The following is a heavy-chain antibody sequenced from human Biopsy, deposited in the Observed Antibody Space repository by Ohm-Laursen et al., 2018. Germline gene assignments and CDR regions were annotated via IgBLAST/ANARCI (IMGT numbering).Heavy chain of an antibody. V-gene: IGHV1-8*01. CDR3: GRAVRNQLLTDP. J-gene: IGHJ5*02. D-gene: IGHD1-7*01. Sequence: GSSVKVSCKASGYTFTSYDITWVRQASGQGPEWIGWLNPVSGNSNFGQKFRGRVTVTSDTSISTAHMELSGLTSDDTATYYCGRAVRNQLLTDPWGQGTLVTVTS. CDR1: GYTFTSYD. CDR2: LNPVSGNS.